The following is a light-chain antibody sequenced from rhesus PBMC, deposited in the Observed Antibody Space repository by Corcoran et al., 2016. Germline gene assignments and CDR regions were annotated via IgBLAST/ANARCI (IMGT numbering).Light chain of an antibody. CDR1: ENVNNY. V-gene: IGKV1-74*01. CDR2: KAS. Sequence: DIQMTQSPSSLSASVGDRVTITCRASENVNNYLNWNKQKPGKAPKLLIYKASTLQSGAPSRFSGSGSGTDYTFTISSLQPEDVAPFYCQHGYTAPWTFVQGTKVELK. CDR3: QHGYTAPWT. J-gene: IGKJ1*01.